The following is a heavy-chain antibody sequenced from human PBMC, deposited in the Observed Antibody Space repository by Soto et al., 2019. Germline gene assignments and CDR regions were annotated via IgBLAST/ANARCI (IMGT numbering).Heavy chain of an antibody. V-gene: IGHV4-34*02. CDR2: INHSGSA. Sequence: QVQLQQWGAGLLKPSETLSLTCAVHGGSFSDYYWNWIRQPPGKGLEWTGDINHSGSAKYNPSLNSRVTFSLDTSKNEFSLKLSSVTVADTAVYYCARGPRTVVLPGALSFFDNWGQGTLVTVSP. CDR1: GGSFSDYY. CDR3: ARGPRTVVLPGALSFFDN. D-gene: IGHD2-2*01. J-gene: IGHJ4*02.